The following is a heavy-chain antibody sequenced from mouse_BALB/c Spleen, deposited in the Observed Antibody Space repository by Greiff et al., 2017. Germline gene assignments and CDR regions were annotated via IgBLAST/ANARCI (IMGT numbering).Heavy chain of an antibody. J-gene: IGHJ2*01. CDR1: GFTFSSYT. D-gene: IGHD2-14*01. CDR2: ISNGGGST. V-gene: IGHV5-12-2*01. CDR3: ARHEDYRSFDY. Sequence: EVKLVESGGGLVQPGGSLKLSCAASGFTFSSYTMSWVRQTPEKRLEWVAYISNGGGSTYYPDTVKGRFTISRDNAKNTLYLQMSSLKSEDTAMYYCARHEDYRSFDYWGQGTTLTVSS.